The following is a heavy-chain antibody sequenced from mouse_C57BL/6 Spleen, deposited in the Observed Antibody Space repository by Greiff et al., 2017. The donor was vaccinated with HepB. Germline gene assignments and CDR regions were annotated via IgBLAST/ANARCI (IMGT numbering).Heavy chain of an antibody. D-gene: IGHD1-1*01. Sequence: QVHVKQSGAELARPGASVKLSCKASGYTFTSYGISWVKQSTGQGLEWIGEIYPRSGNTYYNEKFKGKATLTADKSSSTAYMELRSLTSEDSAVYFCARAGTTVVADFDYWGQGTTLTVSS. CDR2: IYPRSGNT. CDR3: ARAGTTVVADFDY. CDR1: GYTFTSYG. J-gene: IGHJ2*01. V-gene: IGHV1-81*01.